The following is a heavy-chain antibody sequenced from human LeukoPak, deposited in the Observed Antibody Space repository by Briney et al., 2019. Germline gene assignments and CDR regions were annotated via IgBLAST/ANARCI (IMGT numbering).Heavy chain of an antibody. CDR2: IYYTGST. Sequence: SQTLSLTCALSGGSISSGGYSWSWIRRPPGKGLESIGYIYYTGSTYYNPSLKSRVTISIDTSKNQFSLQLSSVTAADTAVYYCASVIITTRGALGFDPWGQGTLVTVSS. D-gene: IGHD3-22*01. V-gene: IGHV4-30-4*07. J-gene: IGHJ5*02. CDR3: ASVIITTRGALGFDP. CDR1: GGSISSGGYS.